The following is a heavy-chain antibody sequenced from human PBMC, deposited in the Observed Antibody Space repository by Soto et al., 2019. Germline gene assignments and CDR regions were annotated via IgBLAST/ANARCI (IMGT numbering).Heavy chain of an antibody. Sequence: EVQLVESGGGLVQPGGSLRLSCAASGFTFTTYWMHWVRQAPGKGLEWVSRINSEGRNTNYADSVKGRFAFSIDNAKNTVYLEMNSMRLEATAVYYCARGAYSYCSFGYWGQGAVVTVSS. J-gene: IGHJ4*02. CDR1: GFTFTTYW. D-gene: IGHD5-18*01. CDR3: ARGAYSYCSFGY. V-gene: IGHV3-74*01. CDR2: INSEGRNT.